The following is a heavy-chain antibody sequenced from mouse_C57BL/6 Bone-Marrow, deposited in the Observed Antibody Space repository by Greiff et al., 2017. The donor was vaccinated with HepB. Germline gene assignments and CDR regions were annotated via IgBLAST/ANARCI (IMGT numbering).Heavy chain of an antibody. CDR2: IYPGSGST. D-gene: IGHD2-4*01. Sequence: VQLQQPGAELVKPGASVKMSCKASGYTFTSYWITWVKQRPGQGLEWIGDIYPGSGSTNYNEKFKSKATLTVDTSSSTAYMQLSSLTSEDSAVYYCANFDYDYDGWCAYWGQGTLVTVSA. CDR3: ANFDYDYDGWCAY. CDR1: GYTFTSYW. V-gene: IGHV1-55*01. J-gene: IGHJ3*01.